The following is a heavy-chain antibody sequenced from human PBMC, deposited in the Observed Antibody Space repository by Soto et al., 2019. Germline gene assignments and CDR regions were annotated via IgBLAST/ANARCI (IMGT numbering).Heavy chain of an antibody. J-gene: IGHJ6*02. CDR1: GGTFSSYA. CDR2: IISIFGTA. CDR3: ASHSGSSPEGRYYYGMDV. V-gene: IGHV1-69*12. Sequence: QVQLVQSGAEVKKPGSSVKVSCKASGGTFSSYAISWVRQAPGQGLQWMGGIISIFGTADYAQKFQGRVTITAEEATSTAYMELSSLRSEDTAVYYCASHSGSSPEGRYYYGMDVWGQGTTVTVSS. D-gene: IGHD1-26*01.